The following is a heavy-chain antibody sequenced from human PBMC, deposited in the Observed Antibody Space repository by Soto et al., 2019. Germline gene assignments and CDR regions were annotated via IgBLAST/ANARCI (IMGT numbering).Heavy chain of an antibody. D-gene: IGHD6-6*01. Sequence: SSETLSLTCTVSGGSISSYYWSWIRQPPGKGLEWIGYIYHSGSTNYNPSLKSRVTISVDTSKNQFSLKLSSVTAADTAVYYCARERPDGARLDPWGQGTRVTVPS. V-gene: IGHV4-59*12. CDR3: ARERPDGARLDP. J-gene: IGHJ5*02. CDR2: IYHSGST. CDR1: GGSISSYY.